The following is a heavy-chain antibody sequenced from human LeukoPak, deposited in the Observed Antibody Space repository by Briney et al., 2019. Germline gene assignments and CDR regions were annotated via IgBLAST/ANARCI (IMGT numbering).Heavy chain of an antibody. CDR2: IKQDGSEK. D-gene: IGHD6-25*01. Sequence: GGSLRPSCAASGFTFSSYWMSWVRQAPGKGLEWVANIKQDGSEKYYVDSVKGRFTISRDNAKNSLYLQMNSLRAEDTAVYYCARVDLAAWFDYWGQGTLVTVSS. V-gene: IGHV3-7*04. J-gene: IGHJ4*02. CDR3: ARVDLAAWFDY. CDR1: GFTFSSYW.